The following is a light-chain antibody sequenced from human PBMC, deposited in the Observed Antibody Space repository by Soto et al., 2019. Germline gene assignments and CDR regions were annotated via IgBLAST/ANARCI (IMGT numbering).Light chain of an antibody. J-gene: IGLJ1*01. Sequence: QSVLTQPASVSGSPGQSITISCTGTSSDVGDYNYVSWYQQHPGKAPKLMIYEVSNRPSGVSSRFSGSKSGNTASLTISGLQAEDEADYYCAAWDDSLNGYVFGTGTKVTVL. CDR1: SSDVGDYNY. CDR2: EVS. V-gene: IGLV2-14*01. CDR3: AAWDDSLNGYV.